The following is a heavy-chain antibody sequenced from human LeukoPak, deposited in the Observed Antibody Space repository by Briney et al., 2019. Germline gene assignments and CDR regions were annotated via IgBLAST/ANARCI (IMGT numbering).Heavy chain of an antibody. J-gene: IGHJ4*02. V-gene: IGHV3-30*02. CDR3: AKGYGSGSSSSDY. D-gene: IGHD3-10*01. CDR2: IRYDGSNK. CDR1: GFTFSSYG. Sequence: PGGSLRLSCAASGFTFSSYGMHWVRQAPGKGLEWVALIRYDGSNKYYADSVKGRFTISRDNSKNTLSLQMNSLRVEDTAVYYCAKGYGSGSSSSDYWGQGTLVTVSS.